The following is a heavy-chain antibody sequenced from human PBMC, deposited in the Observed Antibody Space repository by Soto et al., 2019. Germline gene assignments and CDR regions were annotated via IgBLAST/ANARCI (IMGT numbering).Heavy chain of an antibody. Sequence: PGGSLRLSCAASGFTFSSYSMNWVRQAPGKGLEWVSYISSSSSTIYYADSVKGRFTISRDNAKNSLYLQMNSLRVEDTAVYYCARDPDIVATINYFDYWGQGTLVTVSS. J-gene: IGHJ4*02. CDR1: GFTFSSYS. V-gene: IGHV3-48*01. CDR3: ARDPDIVATINYFDY. CDR2: ISSSSSTI. D-gene: IGHD5-12*01.